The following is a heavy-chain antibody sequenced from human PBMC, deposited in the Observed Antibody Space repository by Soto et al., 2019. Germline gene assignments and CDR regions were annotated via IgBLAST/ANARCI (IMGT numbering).Heavy chain of an antibody. CDR2: IVVGSGNT. Sequence: SVKVSCKASGFTFTSSAVQWVRQARGQRLEWIGWIVVGSGNTNYAQKFQERVTITRDMSTSTAYMELSSLRSEDTAVYYCAVVGIAARRYYYYGMDVWGQGTTVTVSS. D-gene: IGHD6-6*01. J-gene: IGHJ6*02. CDR3: AVVGIAARRYYYYGMDV. CDR1: GFTFTSSA. V-gene: IGHV1-58*01.